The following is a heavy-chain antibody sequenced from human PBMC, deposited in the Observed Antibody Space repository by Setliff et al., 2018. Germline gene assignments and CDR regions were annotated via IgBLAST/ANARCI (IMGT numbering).Heavy chain of an antibody. D-gene: IGHD3-22*01. V-gene: IGHV3-33*06. CDR3: AKATSLVITLQYFDY. Sequence: PGGSLRLSCAASGFTFGHYPMHWVRQAPGKGLEWVAVIWYDGSHQYYADSVKGRFTISRDNSKNTLYLQMNSLRAEDTAVYYCAKATSLVITLQYFDYWGQGTLVTVSS. J-gene: IGHJ4*02. CDR2: IWYDGSHQ. CDR1: GFTFGHYP.